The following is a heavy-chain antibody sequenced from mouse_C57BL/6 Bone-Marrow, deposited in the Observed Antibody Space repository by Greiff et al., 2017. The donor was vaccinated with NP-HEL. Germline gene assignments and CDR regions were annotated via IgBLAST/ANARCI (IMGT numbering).Heavy chain of an antibody. CDR3: TLITTVVATDY. D-gene: IGHD1-1*01. V-gene: IGHV1-5*01. CDR2: IYPGNSDT. J-gene: IGHJ2*01. CDR1: GYTFTSYW. Sequence: EVQLQQSGTVLARPGASVKMSCKTSGYTFTSYWMHWVKQRPGQGLGWIGAIYPGNSDTSYNQKFKGKAKLTAVTSASTAYMELSSLTNEDSAVYYCTLITTVVATDYWGQGTTLTVSS.